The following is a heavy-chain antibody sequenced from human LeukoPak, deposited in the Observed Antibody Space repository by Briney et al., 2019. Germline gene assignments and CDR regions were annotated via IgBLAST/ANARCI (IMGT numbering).Heavy chain of an antibody. D-gene: IGHD2-21*02. CDR2: ISGSGGST. CDR1: GFTFSSYA. CDR3: ATLSLRGGDLPSQH. V-gene: IGHV3-23*01. J-gene: IGHJ1*01. Sequence: GGSLRLSCAASGFTFSSYAMSWVRQAPGKGLEWVSAISGSGGSTYYADSVKGRFTISRDNSKNTLYLQMNSLRAEDTAVYYCATLSLRGGDLPSQHWGQGTLVTVSS.